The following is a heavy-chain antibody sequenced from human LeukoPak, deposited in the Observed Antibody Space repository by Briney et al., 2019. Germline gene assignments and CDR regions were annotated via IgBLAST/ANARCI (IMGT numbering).Heavy chain of an antibody. CDR3: AKDLYSSGWYQDY. Sequence: PGGSLRLSRAASGFTFSSYAMSWIRQAPGKGLEWVSAISGSGGSTYYADSVKGRFTISRDNSKNTLYLQMNSLRAEDTAVYYCAKDLYSSGWYQDYWGQGTLVTVSS. CDR1: GFTFSSYA. CDR2: ISGSGGST. J-gene: IGHJ4*02. D-gene: IGHD6-19*01. V-gene: IGHV3-23*01.